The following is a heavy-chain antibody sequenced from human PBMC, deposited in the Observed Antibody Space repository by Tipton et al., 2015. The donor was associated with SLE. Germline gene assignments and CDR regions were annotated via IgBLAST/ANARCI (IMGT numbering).Heavy chain of an antibody. D-gene: IGHD6-13*01. V-gene: IGHV3-33*01. CDR1: GFTFSSYG. CDR2: IWYDGSNK. J-gene: IGHJ6*02. CDR3: AGQLSYYYGMDV. Sequence: SLRLSCAAPGFTFSSYGMHWVRQAPGKGLEWVAVIWYDGSNKYYADSVKGRFTISRDNSKNTLYLQMNSLRAEDTAVYYCAGQLSYYYGMDVWGQGTTVTVSS.